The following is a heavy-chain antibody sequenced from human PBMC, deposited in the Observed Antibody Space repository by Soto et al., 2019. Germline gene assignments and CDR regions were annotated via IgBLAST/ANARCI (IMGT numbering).Heavy chain of an antibody. V-gene: IGHV3-33*01. CDR3: VSVLRYCSGGSGPSRYYGLCV. D-gene: IGHD2-15*01. J-gene: IGHJ6*02. Sequence: QVQLVESGGGVVQPGRSLRLSCAASGYTFSTYGMHWVRQAPGKGLEWVAVIWYDGSNKSHADSVKGRFTISRDNSKNTLFLQVNRLRAEDTAVYYCVSVLRYCSGGSGPSRYYGLCVWGHGTTVTVA. CDR1: GYTFSTYG. CDR2: IWYDGSNK.